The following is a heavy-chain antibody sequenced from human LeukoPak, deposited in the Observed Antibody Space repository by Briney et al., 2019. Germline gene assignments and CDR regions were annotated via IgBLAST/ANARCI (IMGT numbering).Heavy chain of an antibody. CDR2: ISYDGSNK. V-gene: IGHV3-30*18. CDR1: GFTFSSYG. CDR3: AKGPWIQLEGGYFDY. Sequence: PGGSLRLSCAASGFTFSSYGMHWVRQAPGKGLEWVAVISYDGSNKYYADSVKGRFTISRDNSKNTLYLQMNSLRAEDTAVYYCAKGPWIQLEGGYFDYWGQGTLVTVSS. D-gene: IGHD5-18*01. J-gene: IGHJ4*02.